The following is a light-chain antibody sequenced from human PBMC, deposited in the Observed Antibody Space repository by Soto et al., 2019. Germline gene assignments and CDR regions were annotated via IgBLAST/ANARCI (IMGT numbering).Light chain of an antibody. Sequence: QSVLTQPPSASGSPGQSVTISCTGASSDVGAYNYVSWYQQHPGKAPKLVIYEVNKQPSGVPDRFSGSKSGTTASLIVSGLQAEDEADYYCTSYAGSNDLGVFGGGTKLTVL. CDR2: EVN. V-gene: IGLV2-8*01. CDR1: SSDVGAYNY. J-gene: IGLJ3*02. CDR3: TSYAGSNDLGV.